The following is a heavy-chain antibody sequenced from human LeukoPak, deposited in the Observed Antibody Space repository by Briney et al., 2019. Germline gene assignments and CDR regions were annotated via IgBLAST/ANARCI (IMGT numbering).Heavy chain of an antibody. CDR1: GFTFSSYA. D-gene: IGHD4-17*01. CDR3: AKDLSYGDYVFDY. CDR2: ISGSGGST. Sequence: GGSLRLSCAASGFTFSSYAMSWVCQAPGKGLEWVSAISGSGGSTYYADSVKGRFTISRDNSKNTLYLQMNSLRAEDTAVYYCAKDLSYGDYVFDYWGQGTLVTVSS. J-gene: IGHJ4*02. V-gene: IGHV3-23*01.